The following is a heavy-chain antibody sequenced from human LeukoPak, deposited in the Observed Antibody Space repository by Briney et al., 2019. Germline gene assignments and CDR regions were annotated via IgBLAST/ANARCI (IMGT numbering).Heavy chain of an antibody. Sequence: GASVKVSCKASGFTFTSYGISWVRQAPGQGLEWMGWINPNSGGTNYAQKFKGRVTMTRDTSISTAYMELSRLRSDDTAVYYCARDRPVAAKWYYYDSSGYYYFDYWGQGTLVTVSS. D-gene: IGHD3-22*01. J-gene: IGHJ4*02. CDR3: ARDRPVAAKWYYYDSSGYYYFDY. V-gene: IGHV1-2*02. CDR2: INPNSGGT. CDR1: GFTFTSYG.